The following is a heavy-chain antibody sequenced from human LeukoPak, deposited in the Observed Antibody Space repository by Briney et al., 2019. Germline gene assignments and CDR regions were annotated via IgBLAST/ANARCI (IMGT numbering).Heavy chain of an antibody. V-gene: IGHV3-66*02. J-gene: IGHJ3*02. D-gene: IGHD6-13*01. Sequence: GGSLGLSCAASGFTVSSHYMSWVRQAPGKGLEWVSITYSGGSTYYADSMKGRFTISRDNSKNTLYLQMNSLRAEDTAVYYCARGSSWPMFDIWGQGTMVTVSS. CDR2: TYSGGST. CDR1: GFTVSSHY. CDR3: ARGSSWPMFDI.